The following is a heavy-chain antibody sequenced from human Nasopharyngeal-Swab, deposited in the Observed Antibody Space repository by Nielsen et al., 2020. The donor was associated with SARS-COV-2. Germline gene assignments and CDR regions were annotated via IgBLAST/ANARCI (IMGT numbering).Heavy chain of an antibody. CDR1: GYTFTSYG. CDR3: ARDPDYGDYVDY. D-gene: IGHD4-17*01. CDR2: ISAYNGNT. V-gene: IGHV1-18*01. J-gene: IGHJ4*02. Sequence: ASVKVSCKASGYTFTSYGISWVRQAPGQGLEWMGWISAYNGNTNYAQKLQGRVTMTTDTSTSTAYMELRSLGSDDTAVYYRARDPDYGDYVDYWGQGTLVTVSS.